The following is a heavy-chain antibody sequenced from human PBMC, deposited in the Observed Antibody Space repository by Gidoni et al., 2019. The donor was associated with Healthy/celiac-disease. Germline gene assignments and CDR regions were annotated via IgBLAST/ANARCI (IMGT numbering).Heavy chain of an antibody. Sequence: EVQLLESGGGLVQPGGSLRLSCAASGFTFSSYAMSWVRQAPGKGLEWVSAISGSGGSTYYADSVKGRFTISRDNSKNTLYLQMNSLRAEDTAVYYCAKGGYYYDSSGYYRFDYWGQGTLVTVSS. CDR3: AKGGYYYDSSGYYRFDY. V-gene: IGHV3-23*01. D-gene: IGHD3-22*01. CDR1: GFTFSSYA. CDR2: ISGSGGST. J-gene: IGHJ4*02.